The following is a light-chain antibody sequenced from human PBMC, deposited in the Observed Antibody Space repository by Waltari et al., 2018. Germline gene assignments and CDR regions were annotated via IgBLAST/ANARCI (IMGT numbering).Light chain of an antibody. CDR1: QAINTF. CDR3: QQYYTHPPT. Sequence: AIWMTQSPSSLSASTGDSVTITCRASQAINTFLAWYQQKPGKAPNILIYGASTLQSGVPSRFNGSGSGTVFTLSISCLQSEDFATYSCQQYYTHPPTFGQGTKVELK. CDR2: GAS. V-gene: IGKV1-8*01. J-gene: IGKJ1*01.